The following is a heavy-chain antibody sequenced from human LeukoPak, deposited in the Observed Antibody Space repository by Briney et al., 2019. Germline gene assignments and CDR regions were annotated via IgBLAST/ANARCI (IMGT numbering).Heavy chain of an antibody. CDR1: GFTFSNYW. Sequence: GGSLRLSCRGSGFTFSNYWMHWVRQAPGKGLEWVTCIAYDGSKEYYADSVMGRFTISRDNSKNTLYLQMNSLRAEDTAVYYCAKAYGSGSYWYFDLWGRGTLVTVSS. D-gene: IGHD3-10*01. J-gene: IGHJ2*01. V-gene: IGHV3-30*18. CDR3: AKAYGSGSYWYFDL. CDR2: IAYDGSKE.